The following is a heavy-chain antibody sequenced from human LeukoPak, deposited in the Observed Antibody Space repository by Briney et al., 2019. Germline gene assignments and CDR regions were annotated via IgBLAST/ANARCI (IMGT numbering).Heavy chain of an antibody. CDR1: GFTFSSYE. Sequence: GGSLRLSCAASGFTFSSYEMNWVRQAPGKGLEWVSYISSSGSTIYYADSVKGRFTISRDNAKNSLYLQMNSLRAEDTAVYYCARVIHGDYVYYFDYWGQGTLVTVSS. CDR2: ISSSGSTI. D-gene: IGHD4-17*01. CDR3: ARVIHGDYVYYFDY. J-gene: IGHJ4*02. V-gene: IGHV3-48*03.